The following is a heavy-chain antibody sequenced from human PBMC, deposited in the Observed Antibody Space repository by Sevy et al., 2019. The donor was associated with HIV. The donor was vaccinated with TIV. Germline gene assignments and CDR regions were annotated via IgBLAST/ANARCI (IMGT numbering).Heavy chain of an antibody. Sequence: GGSLRLSCAASGFTFSSYSMNWVRQAPGKGLEWVSSISSSSSYIYYADSVKGRFTISRDNAKNSLYLQMNSLRAEDTAVYYCATDGTQYYYDSSGYYHRDAFDVWGQGTMVTVSS. D-gene: IGHD3-22*01. V-gene: IGHV3-21*01. CDR1: GFTFSSYS. CDR3: ATDGTQYYYDSSGYYHRDAFDV. J-gene: IGHJ3*01. CDR2: ISSSSSYI.